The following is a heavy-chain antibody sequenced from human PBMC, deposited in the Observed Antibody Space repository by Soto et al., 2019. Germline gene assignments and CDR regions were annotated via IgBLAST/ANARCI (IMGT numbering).Heavy chain of an antibody. Sequence: SETLSLTCAVYGGSFSGYYWSWIRQPPGKGLEWIGEINHSGSTNYNPSLKSRVTISVDTSKNQFPLKLSSVTAADTAVYYCARELRDGYKLFDYWGQGTLVTVSS. CDR2: INHSGST. J-gene: IGHJ4*02. CDR1: GGSFSGYY. D-gene: IGHD5-12*01. V-gene: IGHV4-34*01. CDR3: ARELRDGYKLFDY.